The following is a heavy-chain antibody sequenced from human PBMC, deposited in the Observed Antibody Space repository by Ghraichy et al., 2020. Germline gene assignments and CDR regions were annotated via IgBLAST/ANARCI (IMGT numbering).Heavy chain of an antibody. CDR2: ISSSSTYI. CDR1: GFTFNTYT. D-gene: IGHD3-16*01. V-gene: IGHV3-21*01. Sequence: GGSLNISCAASGFTFNTYTMNWVRQAPGKGLEWVSSISSSSTYIHYADSVKGRFTISRDNAKNSLYLQVNSLRAEDTAVYFCERDVPLGSVMAPFDYWGQGTLVTVSS. J-gene: IGHJ4*02. CDR3: ERDVPLGSVMAPFDY.